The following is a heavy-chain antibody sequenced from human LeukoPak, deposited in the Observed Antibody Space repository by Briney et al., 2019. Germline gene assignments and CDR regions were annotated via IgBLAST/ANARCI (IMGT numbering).Heavy chain of an antibody. CDR3: ARAAAAVYYYYYYYMDV. V-gene: IGHV3-30*04. CDR1: GFTLSSYA. D-gene: IGHD6-13*01. J-gene: IGHJ6*03. CDR2: ISYDGSNK. Sequence: GGSLRLSCAASGFTLSSYAMHWVRQAPGKGLEWVAVISYDGSNKYYADSVKGRFTISRDNSKNTLYLQMNSLRAEDTAVYYCARAAAAVYYYYYYYMDVWGKGTTVTVSS.